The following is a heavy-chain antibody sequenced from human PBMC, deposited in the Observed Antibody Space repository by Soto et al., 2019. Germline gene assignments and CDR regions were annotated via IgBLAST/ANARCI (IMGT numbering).Heavy chain of an antibody. CDR1: GGSFRSYA. CDR2: IIPIFGTA. CDR3: ARGPQGDYYDSSGYYKVYYYYGMDV. J-gene: IGHJ6*02. V-gene: IGHV1-69*13. Sequence: SVKLSCEPSGGSFRSYAISCVRQAPEQGLEWMGGIIPIFGTANYAQKFQGRVTITADESTSTAYMELSSLRSEDTAVYYCARGPQGDYYDSSGYYKVYYYYGMDVWGQGTTVTVSS. D-gene: IGHD3-22*01.